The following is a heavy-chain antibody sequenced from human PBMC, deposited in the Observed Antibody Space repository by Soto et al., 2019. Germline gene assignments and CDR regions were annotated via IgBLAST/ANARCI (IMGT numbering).Heavy chain of an antibody. D-gene: IGHD2-8*01. CDR1: GGSISSSGHY. CDR3: VRHPVYAKYVTGVDC. J-gene: IGHJ4*02. Sequence: LSLTCAVSGGSISSSGHYWGWIRHSPGKGLEWIASMDHRGTTRYNPSLNSRVTISVDTSRSQFFLKLTSVTAADTAVYYCVRHPVYAKYVTGVDCWGQGFQVTVSS. CDR2: MDHRGTT. V-gene: IGHV4-39*01.